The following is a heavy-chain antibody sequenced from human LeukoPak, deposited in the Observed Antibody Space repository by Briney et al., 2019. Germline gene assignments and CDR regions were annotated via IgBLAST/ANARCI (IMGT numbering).Heavy chain of an antibody. CDR3: AKDSSVPAARSYGSPNY. V-gene: IGHV3-30*02. Sequence: QTGGSLRLSCAASGFTFSSYGMHWVRQAPGKGLEWVAFIRYDGSNKYYADSVKGRFTISRVNSKNTLYLQMNSLRAEDTAVYYCAKDSSVPAARSYGSPNYWGQGTLVTVSS. D-gene: IGHD2-2*01. J-gene: IGHJ4*02. CDR1: GFTFSSYG. CDR2: IRYDGSNK.